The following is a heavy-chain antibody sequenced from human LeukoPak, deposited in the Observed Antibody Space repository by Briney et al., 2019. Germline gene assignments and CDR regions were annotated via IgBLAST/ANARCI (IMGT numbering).Heavy chain of an antibody. CDR1: GGTFSNYV. CDR3: ARDHHYDFWSGYWGTQTNNWFDP. D-gene: IGHD3-3*01. J-gene: IGHJ5*02. CDR2: IIPIFATA. Sequence: SVKVSCKASGGTFSNYVINWVRQAPGQGLEWMGGIIPIFATADYAQKFQGRVTMTRDMSTSTVYMELSSLRSEDTAVYYCARDHHYDFWSGYWGTQTNNWFDPWGQGTLVTVSS. V-gene: IGHV1-69*05.